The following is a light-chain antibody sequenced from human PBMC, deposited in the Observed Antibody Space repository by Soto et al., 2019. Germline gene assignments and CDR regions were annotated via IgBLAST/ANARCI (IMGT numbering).Light chain of an antibody. CDR1: QSVTSNY. J-gene: IGKJ5*01. Sequence: DIVMTQSPATLSLSPGERVTLSCRASQSVTSNYLSWYQQKPGQAPRLLLYGASTRATSIPARFRGSGSGTDFTLTISSLQPEDFAVYYCQQDYNLPITLGQGTPLEIK. CDR2: GAS. CDR3: QQDYNLPIT. V-gene: IGKV3D-7*01.